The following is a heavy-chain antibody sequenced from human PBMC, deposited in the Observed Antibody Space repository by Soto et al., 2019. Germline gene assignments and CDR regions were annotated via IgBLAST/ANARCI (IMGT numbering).Heavy chain of an antibody. CDR2: INHSGST. Sequence: SETLSLTCAVYGGSFIVYYWSWIRQPPGKGLEWIGEINHSGSTNYNPSLKSRVTISVDTSKNQFSLKLSSVTAADTAVYYCARAPGPRSRWYGFLNWFDPWGQGTLVTVSS. V-gene: IGHV4-34*01. CDR3: ARAPGPRSRWYGFLNWFDP. D-gene: IGHD6-13*01. J-gene: IGHJ5*02. CDR1: GGSFIVYY.